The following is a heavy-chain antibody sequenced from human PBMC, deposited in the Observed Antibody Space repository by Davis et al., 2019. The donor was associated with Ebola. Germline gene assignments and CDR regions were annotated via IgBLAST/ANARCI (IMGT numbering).Heavy chain of an antibody. J-gene: IGHJ4*01. CDR2: MSYHGSHT. V-gene: IGHV3-30*18. CDR1: AFSFGIYG. Sequence: PGGSLRLSCEAFAFSFGIYGMHWVRQAPGKGLEWVASMSYHGSHTSYIDSVRGRFTISRDNSKNTLYLHMNSLRAEDTAVYFCAKEYCPNSGPYCTYFEVWGQNPGHRLL. D-gene: IGHD3-10*01. CDR3: AKEYCPNSGPYCTYFEV.